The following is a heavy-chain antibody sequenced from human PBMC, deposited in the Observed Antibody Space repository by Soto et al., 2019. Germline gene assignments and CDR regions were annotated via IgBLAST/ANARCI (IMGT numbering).Heavy chain of an antibody. V-gene: IGHV1-3*01. CDR1: GYTFTDYF. J-gene: IGHJ3*02. CDR3: ASVSSSLPGAFDI. D-gene: IGHD6-13*01. Sequence: ASVKVSCKASGYTFTDYFMNWMRQAPGQRLEWMGWINAGNGNTKYSQKLQGRVTITRDTSSSTAYMQLSSLRSEDTAVYYCASVSSSLPGAFDIWGQGTMVTVSS. CDR2: INAGNGNT.